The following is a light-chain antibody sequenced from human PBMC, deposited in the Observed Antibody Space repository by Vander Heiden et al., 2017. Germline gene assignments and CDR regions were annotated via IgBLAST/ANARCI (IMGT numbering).Light chain of an antibody. CDR2: DVS. CDR3: SSYTSSSTLV. J-gene: IGLJ2*01. CDR1: SSDVGLYNF. Sequence: QSALPQPASVTGSPGQSLPISCTGTSSDVGLYNFVSWYQHRPGRAPILLIYDVSKRPSVVSSRFSASKSGNTASLTISGLQAEDEADYYCSSYTSSSTLVFGGGTNLTVL. V-gene: IGLV2-14*03.